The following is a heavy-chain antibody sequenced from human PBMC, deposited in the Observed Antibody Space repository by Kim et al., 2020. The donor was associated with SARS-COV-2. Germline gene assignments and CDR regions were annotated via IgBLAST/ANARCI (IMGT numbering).Heavy chain of an antibody. J-gene: IGHJ4*02. CDR3: ARDGYTVSGVLLHRDY. V-gene: IGHV3-48*02. CDR1: GFTFSSHN. D-gene: IGHD3-16*02. CDR2: ISRSGGTI. Sequence: GGSLRLSCAASGFTFSSHNMKWVRQAPGKGLEWVSYISRSGGTIYHADSVKGRFTISRDNAKNSLFLQMNSLRDEDTAIYYCARDGYTVSGVLLHRDYWGRGVLVTVSS.